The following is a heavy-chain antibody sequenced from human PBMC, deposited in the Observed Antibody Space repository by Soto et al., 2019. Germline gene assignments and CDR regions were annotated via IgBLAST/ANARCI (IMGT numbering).Heavy chain of an antibody. CDR2: IKQDGSEK. J-gene: IGHJ3*02. CDR1: GFTFSSYW. Sequence: EVQLVESGGGLVQPGGSLRLSCAASGFTFSSYWMSWVRQAPGKGLEWVANIKQDGSEKYYVDSVKGRFTISRDNAKNSMYLQMNSLRAEDTAVYYCARDLGNSQGLATDAFDIWGQGTMVTVSS. D-gene: IGHD6-19*01. V-gene: IGHV3-7*01. CDR3: ARDLGNSQGLATDAFDI.